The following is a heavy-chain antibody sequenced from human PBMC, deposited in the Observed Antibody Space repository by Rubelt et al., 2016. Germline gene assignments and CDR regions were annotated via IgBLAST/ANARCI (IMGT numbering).Heavy chain of an antibody. CDR1: GYRFTNYW. CDR2: IHPGDSAT. Sequence: EVQLVQSGAEVKKPGESLKISCKGSGYRFTNYWIGWVRQMPGKGLEWMGIIHPGDSATRYSPSFQGQVTISADKSINTAYLQWSSLKASDTAIYYCSRLMGYSTIDYWGQGTLVTVSP. V-gene: IGHV5-51*01. CDR3: SRLMGYSTIDY. J-gene: IGHJ4*02. D-gene: IGHD5-12*01.